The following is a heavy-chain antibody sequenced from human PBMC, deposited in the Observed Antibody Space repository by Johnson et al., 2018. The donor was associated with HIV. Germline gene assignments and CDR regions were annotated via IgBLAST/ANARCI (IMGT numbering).Heavy chain of an antibody. D-gene: IGHD2-15*01. CDR2: ISLNSGSI. J-gene: IGHJ3*02. CDR1: GFTFDDYG. Sequence: VQLVESGGGVVRPGGSLRLSCAASGFTFDDYGMHWVRQAPGKGLEWVSGISLNSGSIGYADSVKGRFTISRDNAKNSLYLQMNSLRAEDTALYYCAKAGGGGSYLDIWGQGTMVTVSS. CDR3: AKAGGGGSYLDI. V-gene: IGHV3-9*01.